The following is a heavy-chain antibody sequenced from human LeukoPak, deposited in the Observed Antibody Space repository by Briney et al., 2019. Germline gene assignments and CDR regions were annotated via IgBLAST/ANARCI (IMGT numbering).Heavy chain of an antibody. J-gene: IGHJ4*02. CDR3: ARQNDFRLDY. CDR2: IYPGDSDT. Sequence: GESLKISCQGSGSTFSSYWIGWVRQLPGKGVEWMGTIYPGDSDTRDSPSLQGQVTISVDTSIGTAYLQWSSLKASDTAIYYCARQNDFRLDYWGQGTLVTVSS. V-gene: IGHV5-51*01. D-gene: IGHD3-3*01. CDR1: GSTFSSYW.